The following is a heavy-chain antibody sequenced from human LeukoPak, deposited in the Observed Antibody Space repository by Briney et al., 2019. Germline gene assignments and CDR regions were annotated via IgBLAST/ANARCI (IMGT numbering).Heavy chain of an antibody. Sequence: PSETLSLTCAVYGGSFSGYYWSWIRQPPGKGLEWIGEINHSGSTNYNPSLKSRVTISVDTSKNQFSQKLSSVTAADTAVYYCARVLVTASPGVDYWGQGTLVTVSS. V-gene: IGHV4-34*01. CDR3: ARVLVTASPGVDY. CDR1: GGSFSGYY. J-gene: IGHJ4*02. D-gene: IGHD5-18*01. CDR2: INHSGST.